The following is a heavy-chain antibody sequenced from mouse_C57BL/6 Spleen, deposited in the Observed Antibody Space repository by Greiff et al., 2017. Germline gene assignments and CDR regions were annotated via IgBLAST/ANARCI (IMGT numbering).Heavy chain of an antibody. J-gene: IGHJ1*03. CDR2: ISYSGST. CDR1: GYSITSDY. CDR3: ARFYTVVAPGYDV. V-gene: IGHV3-8*01. Sequence: EVQLQQSGPGLAKPSQTLSLTCSVTGYSITSDYWNWIRKFPGNKLEYMGDISYSGSTYYNPSLNSRISITRDTSKNQYYLQLNSVTTEDTATYYCARFYTVVAPGYDVWGTGTTVTFSS. D-gene: IGHD1-1*01.